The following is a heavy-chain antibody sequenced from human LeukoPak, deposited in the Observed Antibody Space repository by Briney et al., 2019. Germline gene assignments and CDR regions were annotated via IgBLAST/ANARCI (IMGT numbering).Heavy chain of an antibody. Sequence: PGGSLRLSCAASGFTFSSYGMSWVRQAPGKGLEWVSGIRGSGSNTGYVGSVKGRFSISRDNSKNTLYLQMNSLRAEDTAVYYCAKGLRELRGDAFDMWGQGTMVTVSS. V-gene: IGHV3-23*01. J-gene: IGHJ3*02. D-gene: IGHD3-16*01. CDR1: GFTFSSYG. CDR2: IRGSGSNT. CDR3: AKGLRELRGDAFDM.